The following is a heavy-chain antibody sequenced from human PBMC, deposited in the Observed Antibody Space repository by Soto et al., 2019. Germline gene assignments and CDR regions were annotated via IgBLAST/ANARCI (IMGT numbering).Heavy chain of an antibody. CDR3: ARVSDPTRNHYFDY. J-gene: IGHJ4*02. V-gene: IGHV1-69*06. CDR1: GGTFSNYA. CDR2: IIPMFDTP. D-gene: IGHD4-4*01. Sequence: QVQLVQSGAEVKRPGSSVKVSCQASGGTFSNYAISWVRQAPGQGLEWMGGIIPMFDTPSYAQKFQGRVTITADKFTNTAYMELSRLRSEDTDVFYCARVSDPTRNHYFDYWGQGTLVTVSS.